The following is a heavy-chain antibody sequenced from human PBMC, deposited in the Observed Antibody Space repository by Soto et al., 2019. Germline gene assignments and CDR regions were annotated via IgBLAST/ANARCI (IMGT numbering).Heavy chain of an antibody. D-gene: IGHD3-10*01. CDR2: INPSGGST. CDR3: ARDQDGSGKYYHYGMDV. V-gene: IGHV1-46*01. J-gene: IGHJ6*02. CDR1: GYTFTSYY. Sequence: GASVKVSCKASGYTFTSYYMHWVRQAPGQGLEWMGIINPSGGSTSYAQKFQGRVTMTRDTSTSTVYMELSSLGSEDTAVYYCARDQDGSGKYYHYGMDVWGQGTTVTVSS.